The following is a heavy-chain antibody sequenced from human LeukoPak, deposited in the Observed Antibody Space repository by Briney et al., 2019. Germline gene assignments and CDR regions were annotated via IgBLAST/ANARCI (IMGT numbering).Heavy chain of an antibody. CDR1: GFTFSSYA. CDR2: ISGSGDST. D-gene: IGHD5-18*01. Sequence: PGGSLRLSCAASGFTFSSYAMSWVRQAPGKGLEWVSAISGSGDSTYYADSVKGRFTISRDNSKNTLYLQMNSLRAEDTAVYYCAKGGGYSYGFHYFDHWGQGTLVTVSS. CDR3: AKGGGYSYGFHYFDH. V-gene: IGHV3-23*01. J-gene: IGHJ4*02.